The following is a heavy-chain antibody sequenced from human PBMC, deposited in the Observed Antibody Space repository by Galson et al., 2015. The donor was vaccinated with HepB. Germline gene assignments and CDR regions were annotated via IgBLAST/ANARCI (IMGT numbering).Heavy chain of an antibody. V-gene: IGHV3-15*01. CDR1: GFTFSNTW. Sequence: SLRLSCAASGFTFSNTWMNWVRQAPGKGLEWVGRIRMKADGGTADYAVPVKGRFTISRDDSKNMAYLHMRSLKTDDTAVYYCVRSGDFSGYSSRWGQGTLVTVSS. D-gene: IGHD6-13*01. CDR3: VRSGDFSGYSSR. CDR2: IRMKADGGTA. J-gene: IGHJ4*02.